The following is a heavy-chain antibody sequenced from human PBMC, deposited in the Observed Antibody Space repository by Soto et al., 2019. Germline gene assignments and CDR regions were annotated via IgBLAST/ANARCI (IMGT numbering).Heavy chain of an antibody. CDR2: IWYDGSNK. D-gene: IGHD2-21*02. J-gene: IGHJ1*01. V-gene: IGHV3-33*01. CDR3: ARDFRGVTAAPRGYFQH. Sequence: PGGSLRLSCAASGFTFSSYGMHWVRQAPGKGLEWVAVIWYDGSNKYYADSVKGRFTISRDNSKNTLYLQMNSLRAEDTAVYYCARDFRGVTAAPRGYFQHWGQGTLVTVSS. CDR1: GFTFSSYG.